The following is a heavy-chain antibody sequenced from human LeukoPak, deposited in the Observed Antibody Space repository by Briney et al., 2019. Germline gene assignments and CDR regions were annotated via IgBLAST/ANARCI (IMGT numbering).Heavy chain of an antibody. V-gene: IGHV3-21*04. CDR1: GFTFSSYS. CDR3: AKSSGGNY. Sequence: GGSLRLSCAASGFTFSSYSMNWVRQAPGKGLEWVSSISSSSSYIYYADSVKGRFTISRDNSKNTAYLQMNSLRAEDTAVYYCAKSSGGNYWGQGTLVTVSS. J-gene: IGHJ4*02. CDR2: ISSSSSYI. D-gene: IGHD6-19*01.